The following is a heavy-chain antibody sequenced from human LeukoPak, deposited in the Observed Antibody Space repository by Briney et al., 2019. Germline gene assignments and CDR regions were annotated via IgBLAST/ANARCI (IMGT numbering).Heavy chain of an antibody. Sequence: GASVKVSCKASGYTFTSYGISWVRQAPGQRLEWMAWISVYNGVTNYAQKLQGRVTLTTDTSTSTAYMELRSLTSDDTAVYYCARDDSGWFDPWGQGTLVTVSS. CDR2: ISVYNGVT. CDR3: ARDDSGWFDP. J-gene: IGHJ5*02. D-gene: IGHD1-26*01. CDR1: GYTFTSYG. V-gene: IGHV1-18*01.